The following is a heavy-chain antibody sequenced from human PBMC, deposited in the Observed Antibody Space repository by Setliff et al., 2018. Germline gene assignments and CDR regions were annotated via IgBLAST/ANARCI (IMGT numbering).Heavy chain of an antibody. CDR3: ARDKDFWSGYAFDI. Sequence: GGSLRLSCAASGFTFRSYWMSWVRQAPGRGLEWVSYISSSSSTIYYADSVKGRFTISRDNAKNSLYLQMNSLRVEDTAVYYCARDKDFWSGYAFDIWGQGTMVTVSS. J-gene: IGHJ3*02. D-gene: IGHD3-3*01. CDR2: ISSSSSTI. V-gene: IGHV3-48*01. CDR1: GFTFRSYW.